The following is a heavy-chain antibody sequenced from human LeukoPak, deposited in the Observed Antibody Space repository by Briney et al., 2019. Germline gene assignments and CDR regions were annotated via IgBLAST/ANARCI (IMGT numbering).Heavy chain of an antibody. V-gene: IGHV3-48*03. D-gene: IGHD1-26*01. Sequence: PGGSLRLSCAASRFIFRSYDMNWVRQAPGKGLEWVSYISSSGVNIYYADSVKGRFTISRDNSKNLLYLQMNSLRAEDTAIYYCARDMGSYSGSYYDSWGQGTLVTVSS. CDR2: ISSSGVNI. CDR3: ARDMGSYSGSYYDS. CDR1: RFIFRSYD. J-gene: IGHJ4*02.